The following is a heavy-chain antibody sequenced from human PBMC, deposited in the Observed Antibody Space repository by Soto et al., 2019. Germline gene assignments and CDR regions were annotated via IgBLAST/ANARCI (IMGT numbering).Heavy chain of an antibody. V-gene: IGHV1-18*01. CDR3: ARVPQHIAAAATAFDY. CDR1: GYTFTSYG. J-gene: IGHJ4*02. CDR2: ISAYNGNT. Sequence: ASVKVSCKASGYTFTSYGISWVRQAPGQGLEWMGWISAYNGNTNYAQKLQGRVTMTTDTSTSTAYMELRSLRSDDTAVYYCARVPQHIAAAATAFDYWGQGTLVTVSS. D-gene: IGHD6-13*01.